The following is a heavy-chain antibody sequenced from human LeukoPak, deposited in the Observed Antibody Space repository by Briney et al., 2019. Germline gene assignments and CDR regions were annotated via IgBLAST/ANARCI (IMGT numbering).Heavy chain of an antibody. J-gene: IGHJ4*02. V-gene: IGHV1-8*02. CDR1: GYTFTGYY. CDR3: AREGYGSGSYNY. CDR2: MNPNSGNT. D-gene: IGHD3-10*01. Sequence: ASVKVSCKASGYTFTGYYMHWVRQAPGQGLEWMGWMNPNSGNTGYAQKFQGRVTMTRNTSISTAYMELSSLRSEDTAVYYCAREGYGSGSYNYWGQGTLVTVSS.